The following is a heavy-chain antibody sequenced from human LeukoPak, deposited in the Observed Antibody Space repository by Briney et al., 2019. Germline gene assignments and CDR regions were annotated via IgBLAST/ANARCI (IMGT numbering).Heavy chain of an antibody. CDR1: GFTFSDYY. D-gene: IGHD3-22*01. J-gene: IGHJ4*02. Sequence: GGSLRLSCAASGFTFSDYYMSWIRQAPGKGLEWVSYISSSGSTIYYADSVKGRFTISRDNAKNSLYLQMNSLKAEDTTVYYCARDRNYYDSSGYLSMGGYWGQGTLVTVSS. CDR3: ARDRNYYDSSGYLSMGGY. CDR2: ISSSGSTI. V-gene: IGHV3-11*01.